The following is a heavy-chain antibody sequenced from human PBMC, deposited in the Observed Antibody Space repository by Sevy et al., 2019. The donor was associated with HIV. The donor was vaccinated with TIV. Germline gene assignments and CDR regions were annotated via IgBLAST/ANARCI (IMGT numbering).Heavy chain of an antibody. Sequence: GGSLRLSCAASGFTFSSYGMHWVRQAPGKGLEWVAVISYDGSNKYYADSVKGRFTISRDNSKNTLYLQMNSLRAADTAVYYCAKALNSGYDFGVLEYWGQGTLVTVSS. CDR3: AKALNSGYDFGVLEY. CDR2: ISYDGSNK. V-gene: IGHV3-30*18. CDR1: GFTFSSYG. D-gene: IGHD5-12*01. J-gene: IGHJ4*02.